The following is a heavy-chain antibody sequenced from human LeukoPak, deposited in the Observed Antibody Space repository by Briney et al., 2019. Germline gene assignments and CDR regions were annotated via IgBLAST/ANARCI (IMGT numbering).Heavy chain of an antibody. V-gene: IGHV5-51*01. CDR2: IYPGDSDT. Sequence: GESLKISCKGSEYSFTSYWIAWVRQMPGKGLEWMGIIYPGDSDTRYSPSFQGQVTISADKSISTAYLQWRSLKASDTAMYYCARHSRIRHSSSWFDYWGQGTLVTVSS. CDR3: ARHSRIRHSSSWFDY. D-gene: IGHD6-13*01. J-gene: IGHJ4*02. CDR1: EYSFTSYW.